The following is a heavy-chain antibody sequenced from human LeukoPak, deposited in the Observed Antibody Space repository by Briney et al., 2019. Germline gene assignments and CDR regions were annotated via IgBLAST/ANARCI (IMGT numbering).Heavy chain of an antibody. CDR2: INPTSGNT. CDR3: AREGTTVTTEDGFDI. D-gene: IGHD4-11*01. V-gene: IGHV1-8*03. J-gene: IGHJ3*02. Sequence: GASVKVSCKAPGYTFINYDMHWVRQATGQGLEWMGWINPTSGNTDFAQKFQGRLTFTRNTSISTAYMELSSLRSEDTAVYYCAREGTTVTTEDGFDIWGQGTMVTVAS. CDR1: GYTFINYD.